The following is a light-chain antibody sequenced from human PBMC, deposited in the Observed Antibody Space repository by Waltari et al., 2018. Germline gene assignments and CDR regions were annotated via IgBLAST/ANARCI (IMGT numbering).Light chain of an antibody. Sequence: QSALTQPASVSGSPGQSITISCTGTSSDVGGYNYVSWYQQHPGKTPKLMSYYVSHRPSGVSNRFSGSKSGNTAALTISGLRAEDETDYYCSSYTSSSTLVFGTGTKVTVL. CDR1: SSDVGGYNY. V-gene: IGLV2-14*03. CDR3: SSYTSSSTLV. J-gene: IGLJ1*01. CDR2: YVS.